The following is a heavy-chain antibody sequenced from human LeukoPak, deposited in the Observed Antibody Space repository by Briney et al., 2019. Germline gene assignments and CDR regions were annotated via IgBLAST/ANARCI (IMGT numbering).Heavy chain of an antibody. V-gene: IGHV4-38-2*02. D-gene: IGHD3-16*02. Sequence: PSETLSLTCTVSGYSISSGYYWGWIRQPPGKGLEWIGSIYHSGSTYYNPSLKSRVTISVDTSKNQFSLKLSSVTAADTAVYYCARVTYYDYVWGSYRPYYFDYWGQGTLVTVSS. CDR3: ARVTYYDYVWGSYRPYYFDY. CDR2: IYHSGST. CDR1: GYSISSGYY. J-gene: IGHJ4*02.